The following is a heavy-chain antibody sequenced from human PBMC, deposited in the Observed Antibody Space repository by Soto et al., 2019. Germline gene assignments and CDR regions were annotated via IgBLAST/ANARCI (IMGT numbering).Heavy chain of an antibody. CDR2: IWYDGSNK. CDR1: GFTFTSYG. D-gene: IGHD3-10*01. Sequence: QVQLVESGGGVVHPGTSLRLSCAASGFTFTSYGLHWVRQAPGKGLEWVAFIWYDGSNKYYAESVKGRFTISRDNSRNTLYLQMNSLRAEDTAVYYCARGELHAEYSFDYLGQGTLVTVSS. CDR3: ARGELHAEYSFDY. V-gene: IGHV3-33*01. J-gene: IGHJ4*02.